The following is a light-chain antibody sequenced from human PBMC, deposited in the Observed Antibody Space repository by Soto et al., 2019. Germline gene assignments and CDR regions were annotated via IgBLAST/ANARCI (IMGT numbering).Light chain of an antibody. Sequence: AVRMTQSPSSFSASTGDRVTITCRASQGISSYLAWYQQKPGKAPKLLIYKASTLKSGVPSRFSSSGSGTEFTLTISSLQPDDFATYYCQHYNSYSEAFGQGTKVDIK. CDR2: KAS. CDR3: QHYNSYSEA. J-gene: IGKJ1*01. V-gene: IGKV1-8*01. CDR1: QGISSY.